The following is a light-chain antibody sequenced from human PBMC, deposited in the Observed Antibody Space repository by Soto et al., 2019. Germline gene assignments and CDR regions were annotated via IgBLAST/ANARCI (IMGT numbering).Light chain of an antibody. J-gene: IGKJ1*01. CDR1: QSVSTY. CDR2: DVS. V-gene: IGKV3-11*01. CDR3: QHRSNWPPWT. Sequence: EIVLTQSPATLSLSPGERATLSCRASQSVSTYLAWYQQKPGQAPRLLIFDVSNRATGIPARFSGSGSGTDFTLTISSLEPDDFAVYYCQHRSNWPPWTFGQGTKVEIK.